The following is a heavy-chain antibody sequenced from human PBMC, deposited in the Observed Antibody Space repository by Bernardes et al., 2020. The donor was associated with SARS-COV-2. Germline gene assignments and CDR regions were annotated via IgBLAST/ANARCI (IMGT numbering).Heavy chain of an antibody. J-gene: IGHJ6*03. CDR3: ARQLLEWSSRGNYYSHYYMDV. D-gene: IGHD3-3*01. V-gene: IGHV1-18*01. Sequence: SVKVSCKASGYTFTSYGIGWVRLAPGQGLEWMGWISAYNGVTNYAQKFQDRVTMTTDTSTTTAYLELRSLRFDDTAVYYCARQLLEWSSRGNYYSHYYMDVWGKGTTVTVSS. CDR1: GYTFTSYG. CDR2: ISAYNGVT.